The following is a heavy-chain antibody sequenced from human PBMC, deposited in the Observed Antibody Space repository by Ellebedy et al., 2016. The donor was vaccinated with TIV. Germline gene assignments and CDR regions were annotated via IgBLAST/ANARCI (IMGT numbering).Heavy chain of an antibody. Sequence: PGGSLRLSCAASGFMLSDHYMDWVRQAPGKGLEWVGRIRVKVHRYSPERAGSVEGRFTISRDDSKNSLYLQMNSLKTEDTAVYYCVRGMAATGKVGMDIWGQGTTVTVSS. D-gene: IGHD3-10*01. CDR3: VRGMAATGKVGMDI. CDR2: IRVKVHRYSP. J-gene: IGHJ6*02. V-gene: IGHV3-72*01. CDR1: GFMLSDHY.